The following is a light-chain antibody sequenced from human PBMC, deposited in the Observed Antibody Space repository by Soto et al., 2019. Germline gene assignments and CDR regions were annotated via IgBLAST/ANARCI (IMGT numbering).Light chain of an antibody. V-gene: IGKV1-39*01. Sequence: DIQMTQSPSSLSAPVGDRVTITCRAGQTIDTYLNWYKQEPGKAPKLLIYAASSLHSGVPSRFSGSGSGTDFTLTINSLQPEDFATYFCQQSHGIPYTFGQGTKLEIK. CDR3: QQSHGIPYT. CDR1: QTIDTY. CDR2: AAS. J-gene: IGKJ2*01.